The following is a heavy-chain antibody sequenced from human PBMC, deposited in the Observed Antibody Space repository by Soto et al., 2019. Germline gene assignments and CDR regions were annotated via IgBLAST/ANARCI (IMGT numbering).Heavy chain of an antibody. V-gene: IGHV4-30-4*02. Sequence: PSDTLSLTCTVSGGSISSGDYYWSWIRQPPGKGLEWIGYIYYSGSTYYNPSLKSRVTISVDTSKNQFSLKLSSVTAADTAVYYCARYSEYYYDSSGYYYGTSFDYWGQGTLDTVSS. D-gene: IGHD3-22*01. CDR1: GGSISSGDYY. CDR3: ARYSEYYYDSSGYYYGTSFDY. J-gene: IGHJ4*02. CDR2: IYYSGST.